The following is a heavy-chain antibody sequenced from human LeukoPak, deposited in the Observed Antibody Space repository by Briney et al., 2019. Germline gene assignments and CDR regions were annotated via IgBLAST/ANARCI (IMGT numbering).Heavy chain of an antibody. D-gene: IGHD3-3*01. CDR1: GFIFSNYC. J-gene: IGHJ4*02. CDR3: ARGGWRPVDY. Sequence: GGSLRLSCVASGFIFSNYCMNWVRQAPGKGLEWVANIKQDGNEKYYVDSVKGRFTISRDNAKNSLYLQMNSLRAEDTAVYYCARGGWRPVDYWGQGTLVTVSS. V-gene: IGHV3-7*05. CDR2: IKQDGNEK.